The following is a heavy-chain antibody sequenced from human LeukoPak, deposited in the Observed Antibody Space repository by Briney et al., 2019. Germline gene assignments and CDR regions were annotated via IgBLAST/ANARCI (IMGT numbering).Heavy chain of an antibody. V-gene: IGHV1-69*05. CDR2: IIPIFGTA. J-gene: IGHJ4*02. Sequence: ASVKVSCKASGGTFSSYAISWVRQAPGQGLEWMGRIIPIFGTANYAQKFQGRVTITTDESTSTAYMELSSLRSEDTAVYYCARARYYYDSSGYYHDYRGQGTLVTVSS. CDR1: GGTFSSYA. CDR3: ARARYYYDSSGYYHDY. D-gene: IGHD3-22*01.